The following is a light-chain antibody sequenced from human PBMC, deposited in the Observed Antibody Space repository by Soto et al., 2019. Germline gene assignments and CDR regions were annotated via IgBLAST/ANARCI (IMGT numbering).Light chain of an antibody. CDR3: CSYTGSSTS. CDR1: SSDVGSYNL. V-gene: IGLV2-23*01. Sequence: QSALTQPASVSGSPGQSITMSCAGASSDVGSYNLVSWYQQYPGKAPKPIIYEGNKRPSWVSNRFSGSGSGNTASLTISGLQAEDAADYYCCSYTGSSTSFGGGTKLTVL. J-gene: IGLJ3*02. CDR2: EGN.